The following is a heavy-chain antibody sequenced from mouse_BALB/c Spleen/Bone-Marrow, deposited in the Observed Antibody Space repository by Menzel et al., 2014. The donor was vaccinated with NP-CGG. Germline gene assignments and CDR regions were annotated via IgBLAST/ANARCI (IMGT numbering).Heavy chain of an antibody. J-gene: IGHJ4*01. Sequence: EVKLLESGGGLVKPGGSLKLSCAASGFTFSSYDMSWVRQTPEKRLEWVATISSVGSYTYYPDSVKGRLTSSREDAKNTLYLQTRGQRSEDTAVCYWARILENDMQDAMVYWGQGTSVTVS. CDR1: GFTFSSYD. D-gene: IGHD6-5*01. CDR2: ISSVGSYT. CDR3: ARILENDMQDAMVY. V-gene: IGHV5-9-1*01.